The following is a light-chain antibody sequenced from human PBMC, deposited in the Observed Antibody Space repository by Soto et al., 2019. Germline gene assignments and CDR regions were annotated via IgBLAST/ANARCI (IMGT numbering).Light chain of an antibody. CDR2: DAS. CDR3: RQYDNLPPT. CDR1: QDISNY. Sequence: DIQMTQSPSSLSASVGDRVTITCQASQDISNYLNWYQQKPGKAPKLLIYDASNLETGVPSRFSESESGTDFTFTISILQPEDIATYYCRQYDNLPPTFGPGTKVDIK. J-gene: IGKJ3*01. V-gene: IGKV1-33*01.